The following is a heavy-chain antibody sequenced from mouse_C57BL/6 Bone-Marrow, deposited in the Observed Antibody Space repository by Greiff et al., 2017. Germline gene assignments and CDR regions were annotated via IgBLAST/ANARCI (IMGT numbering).Heavy chain of an antibody. CDR3: TRRWPWYFDV. CDR2: IYPGNSDT. CDR1: GYTFPSYW. J-gene: IGHJ1*03. D-gene: IGHD1-1*02. V-gene: IGHV1-5*01. Sequence: EVKLQESGPVLARPGASVKMSCKTSGYTFPSYWMPWVKQRPGQGLEWIGAIYPGNSDTSYNQKFKGKAKLTAVTSASTAYRELSSLTYEDSAVYYCTRRWPWYFDVWGTGTTVTVSS.